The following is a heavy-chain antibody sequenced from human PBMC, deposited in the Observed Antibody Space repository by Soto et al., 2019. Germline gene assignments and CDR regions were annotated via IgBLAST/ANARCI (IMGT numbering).Heavy chain of an antibody. Sequence: LSLTCTVSGGSISSGGYYWSWIRQHPGKGLEWIGYIYYSGSTYYNPSLKSRVTISVDTSKNQFSLKLSSVTAADTAVYYCARVDSYGDLVFDYWGQGTPVTVSS. CDR1: GGSISSGGYY. CDR3: ARVDSYGDLVFDY. J-gene: IGHJ4*02. V-gene: IGHV4-31*03. CDR2: IYYSGST. D-gene: IGHD5-18*01.